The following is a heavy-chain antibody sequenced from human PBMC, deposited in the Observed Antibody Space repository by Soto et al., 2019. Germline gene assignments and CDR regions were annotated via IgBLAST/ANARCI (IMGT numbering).Heavy chain of an antibody. CDR1: GFIFSSYG. D-gene: IGHD3-16*02. V-gene: IGHV3-30*18. J-gene: IGHJ4*02. Sequence: QVQLVESGGGVVQPGKSLRLSCAGSGFIFSSYGMHWVRQAPGKGLEWVAFISYDGSNKYYGDSVKGRVTISRDNSKNTQDLQISSLRVEDTAVYFCAKALGELSPESFDYWGQGTLVTVSS. CDR3: AKALGELSPESFDY. CDR2: ISYDGSNK.